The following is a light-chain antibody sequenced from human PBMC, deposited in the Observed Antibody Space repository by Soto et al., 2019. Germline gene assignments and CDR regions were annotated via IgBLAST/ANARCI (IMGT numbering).Light chain of an antibody. Sequence: EVVMTQSPGTLSVSPGEGATLSCRASQSVSVNLAWYQHRPGQAPRPLIYDASTRAIGVPARFSGRGSGTEFTLTISSLQSEDFAIYYCLQYKSWPYTFGRGTKLEI. V-gene: IGKV3-15*01. CDR3: LQYKSWPYT. CDR1: QSVSVN. J-gene: IGKJ2*01. CDR2: DAS.